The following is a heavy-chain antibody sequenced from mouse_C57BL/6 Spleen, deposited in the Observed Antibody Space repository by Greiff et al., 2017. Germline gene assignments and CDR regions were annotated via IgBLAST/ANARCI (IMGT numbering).Heavy chain of an antibody. CDR3: AREGITTVVADY. J-gene: IGHJ2*01. CDR2: IYPGDGDT. CDR1: GYAFSSYW. Sequence: QVQLQQSGAELVKPGASVKISCKASGYAFSSYWMNWVKQRPGKGLEWIGQIYPGDGDTNYNGKFKGKATLTADKSSSTAYMQHSSRTSEDSAVYFCAREGITTVVADYWGQGTTLTVSS. D-gene: IGHD1-1*01. V-gene: IGHV1-80*01.